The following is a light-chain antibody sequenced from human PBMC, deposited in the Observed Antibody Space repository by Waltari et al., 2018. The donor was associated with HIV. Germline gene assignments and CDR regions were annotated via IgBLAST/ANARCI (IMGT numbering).Light chain of an antibody. CDR2: EVS. V-gene: IGLV2-14*01. J-gene: IGLJ3*02. CDR1: RSDGGGYYF. Sequence: QAALTHPAAFAASAGQAITISCTGSRSDGGGYYFVCWDQQHPGKAPQLLIYEVSHRRSGVSTRLSGSKSANTASLTISELQPEDEAYYYCSSYTSSSTWLFGGGTKLTVL. CDR3: SSYTSSSTWL.